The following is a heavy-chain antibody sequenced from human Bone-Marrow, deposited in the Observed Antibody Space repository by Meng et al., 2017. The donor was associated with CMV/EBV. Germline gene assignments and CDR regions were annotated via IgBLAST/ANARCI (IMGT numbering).Heavy chain of an antibody. J-gene: IGHJ5*02. CDR1: GGSVSSPSYY. CDR3: ARDLGQWLARENWFDP. Sequence: SETLSLTCNVSGGSVSSPSYYWTWIRQPPGKGLEWIGYISYSGITNYSPSLKSRVTISLDTSKNQFSLKLTSVTAADTAVYYCARDLGQWLARENWFDPWGQGTLVTVSS. D-gene: IGHD6-19*01. V-gene: IGHV4-61*01. CDR2: ISYSGIT.